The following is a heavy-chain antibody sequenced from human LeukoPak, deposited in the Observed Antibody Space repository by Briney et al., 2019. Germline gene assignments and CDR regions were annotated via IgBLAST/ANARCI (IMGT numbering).Heavy chain of an antibody. CDR2: IIPIFGTA. CDR3: ARVPALLWFGEFDH. D-gene: IGHD3-10*01. J-gene: IGHJ5*02. CDR1: GGTFSSYA. Sequence: SVKVSCTASGGTFSSYAISWVRQAPGQGLEWMGGIIPIFGTANYAQKFQGRVTITADESTSTAYMELSSLRSEDTAVYYCARVPALLWFGEFDHWGQGTLVTVSS. V-gene: IGHV1-69*13.